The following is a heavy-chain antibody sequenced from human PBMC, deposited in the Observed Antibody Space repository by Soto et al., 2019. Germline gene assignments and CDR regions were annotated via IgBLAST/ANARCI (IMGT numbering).Heavy chain of an antibody. V-gene: IGHV4-34*01. CDR3: ARGRMARWLQNWFDP. CDR2: INHSGST. D-gene: IGHD5-12*01. J-gene: IGHJ5*02. Sequence: SETLSLTCAVYGGPFSGYYWSWIRQPPGKGLEWIGEINHSGSTNYNPSLKSRVTISVDTSKNQFSLKLSSVTAADTAVYYCARGRMARWLQNWFDPWGQGTLVTVSS. CDR1: GGPFSGYY.